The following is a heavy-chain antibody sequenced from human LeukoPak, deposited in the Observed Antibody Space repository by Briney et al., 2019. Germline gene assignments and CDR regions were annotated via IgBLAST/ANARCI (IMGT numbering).Heavy chain of an antibody. CDR3: ARDFGDSSEYFQH. D-gene: IGHD6-13*01. CDR2: ISGGSNYI. CDR1: GFIFSTYS. V-gene: IGHV3-21*01. Sequence: GGSLRLSCAASGFIFSTYSMNWVRQSPGKGLEWVSSISGGSNYIYYTHSVKGRFTISRDNAKNSLFLQMNSLRAEDTAVYYCARDFGDSSEYFQHWGQGTLVTVSS. J-gene: IGHJ1*01.